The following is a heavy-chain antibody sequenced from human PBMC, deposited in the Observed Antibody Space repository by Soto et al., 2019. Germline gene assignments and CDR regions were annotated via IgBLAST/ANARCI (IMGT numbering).Heavy chain of an antibody. CDR1: GFTFRNYA. CDR3: AKFKGGVNDGLDI. J-gene: IGHJ3*02. Sequence: EVQLLESGGGLVQPGGSLRLSCAASGFTFRNYAMTWVRQAPGKGLEWVSGISSSGDTTYYPSSVRGRFIISRDNSKDTLFLQMSSLRAEETDTYYSAKFKGGVNDGLDIWGQGTMVTVSS. CDR2: ISSSGDTT. V-gene: IGHV3-23*01. D-gene: IGHD6-25*01.